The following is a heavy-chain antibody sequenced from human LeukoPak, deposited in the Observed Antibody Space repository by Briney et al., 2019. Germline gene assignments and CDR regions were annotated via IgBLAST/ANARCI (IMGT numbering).Heavy chain of an antibody. D-gene: IGHD3-9*01. J-gene: IGHJ5*02. CDR1: GGSISSSSYY. Sequence: SETLSLTCTVSGGSISSSSYYWGWIRQPPGKGLEWIGSIYYSGSTYYNPSLKSRVTISVDTSKNQFSLKLSSVTAADTAVYYCARDRLVIRWFDPWGQGTLVTVSS. V-gene: IGHV4-39*07. CDR3: ARDRLVIRWFDP. CDR2: IYYSGST.